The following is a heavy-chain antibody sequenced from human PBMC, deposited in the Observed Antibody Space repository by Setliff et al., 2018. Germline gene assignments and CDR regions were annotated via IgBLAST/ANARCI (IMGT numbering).Heavy chain of an antibody. Sequence: SETLSLTCSVSGASISGYYWGWIRQSPGTGLEWIGSVYYGGSASYNPSLKGRVAISVDTSRSQFSLELTSVTAADTALYYCAREGDTSGYYYGGGLDYWGQGTLVTVSS. CDR3: AREGDTSGYYYGGGLDY. J-gene: IGHJ4*02. V-gene: IGHV4-59*01. CDR2: VYYGGSA. CDR1: GASISGYY. D-gene: IGHD3-22*01.